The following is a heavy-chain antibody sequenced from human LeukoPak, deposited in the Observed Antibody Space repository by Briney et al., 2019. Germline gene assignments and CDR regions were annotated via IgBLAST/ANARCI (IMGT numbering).Heavy chain of an antibody. CDR1: GFTFSSYG. D-gene: IGHD5-18*01. J-gene: IGHJ5*02. Sequence: GGSLRLSCAASGFTFSSYGMHWVRQAPGKGLEWVAVISYDGSNKYYADSVKGRFTISRDNSKNTLYLQMNSLRAEDTAVYSCAKGDSDMVSPNWFDPWGQGTLVTVSS. CDR2: ISYDGSNK. V-gene: IGHV3-30*18. CDR3: AKGDSDMVSPNWFDP.